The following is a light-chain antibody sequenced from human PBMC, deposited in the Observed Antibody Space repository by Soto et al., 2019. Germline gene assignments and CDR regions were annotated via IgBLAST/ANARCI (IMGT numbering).Light chain of an antibody. V-gene: IGLV1-40*01. CDR2: GNT. J-gene: IGLJ1*01. CDR3: QSYDSSLSAYV. CDR1: SSNIGAGYP. Sequence: QSVLTQPPSVSGAPGQRVTIYCTVSSSNIGAGYPVHWYQQLPGTAPKLLIFGNTNRPSGVPDRFSGSRSGLAITGLQAEDEADYYCQSYDSSLSAYVFGTGTKVTVL.